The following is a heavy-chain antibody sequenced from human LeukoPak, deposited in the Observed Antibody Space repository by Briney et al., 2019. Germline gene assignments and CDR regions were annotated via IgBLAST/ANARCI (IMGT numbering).Heavy chain of an antibody. J-gene: IGHJ6*03. CDR3: ARDRGYQLLFVYYYYMDV. Sequence: ASVKVSCKASGYTFTSYDINWVRQATGQGLEWMGWMNPNSGNTGYAQKFQGRVTMTRNTSISTAYMELSSLRSEDTAVYYCARDRGYQLLFVYYYYMDVWGKGTTVTISS. CDR1: GYTFTSYD. D-gene: IGHD2-2*01. V-gene: IGHV1-8*01. CDR2: MNPNSGNT.